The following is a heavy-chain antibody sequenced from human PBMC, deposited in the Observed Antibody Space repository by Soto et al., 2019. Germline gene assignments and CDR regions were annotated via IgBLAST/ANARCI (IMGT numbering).Heavy chain of an antibody. V-gene: IGHV1-18*01. CDR2: ISAYNGNT. CDR3: ARDQESITDRILQY. J-gene: IGHJ4*02. CDR1: GDTFASFG. Sequence: SVKVSCTASGDTFASFGFSWVRQAPGQGLEWLGRISAYNGNTHYAQKVRDRVTLTTDTSTNTAYMELRSLTSDDTAVYYCARDQESITDRILQYWGQGTRVTVSS. D-gene: IGHD3-10*01.